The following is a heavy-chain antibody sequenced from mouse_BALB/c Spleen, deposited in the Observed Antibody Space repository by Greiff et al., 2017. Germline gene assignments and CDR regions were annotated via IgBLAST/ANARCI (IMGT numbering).Heavy chain of an antibody. J-gene: IGHJ4*01. CDR3: NASPGNTYAMDY. V-gene: IGHV14-4*02. CDR1: GFNIKDYY. D-gene: IGHD2-1*01. CDR2: IDPENGDT. Sequence: VQLQQSGAELVRSGASVKLSCTASGFNIKDYYMHWVKQRPEQGLEWIGWIDPENGDTEYAPKFQGKATMTADTSSNTAYLQLSSLTSEDTAVYYCNASPGNTYAMDYWGQGTSVTVSS.